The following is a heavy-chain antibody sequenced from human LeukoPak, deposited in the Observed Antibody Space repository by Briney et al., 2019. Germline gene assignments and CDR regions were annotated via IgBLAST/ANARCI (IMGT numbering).Heavy chain of an antibody. J-gene: IGHJ6*02. CDR1: GYTFINYY. V-gene: IGHV1-46*01. CDR2: INPSGGST. Sequence: ASVKVSCKASGYTFINYYMHWVRQAPGQGLEWMGIINPSGGSTTYAQKIQGRVTLTTDTSTSTVYMELSSLRSDDTAVYYCARRNTGYSSGPQIDYYGMDVWGQGTTVTVSS. D-gene: IGHD6-19*01. CDR3: ARRNTGYSSGPQIDYYGMDV.